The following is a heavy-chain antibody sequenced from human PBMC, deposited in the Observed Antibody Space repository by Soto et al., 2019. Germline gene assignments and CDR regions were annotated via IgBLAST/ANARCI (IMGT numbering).Heavy chain of an antibody. J-gene: IGHJ4*02. V-gene: IGHV4-59*12. Sequence: KHSYRPSLTCTVSGGCMRIYDCSWTRQPPGKGLEWIGYIYYSGSTNYNPSLKSRVTISVDRSKNQFSLKLSSVTAADTAVYYCARVRSGWGIDYWGQGTLVAVS. D-gene: IGHD6-19*01. CDR1: GGCMRIYD. CDR2: IYYSGST. CDR3: ARVRSGWGIDY.